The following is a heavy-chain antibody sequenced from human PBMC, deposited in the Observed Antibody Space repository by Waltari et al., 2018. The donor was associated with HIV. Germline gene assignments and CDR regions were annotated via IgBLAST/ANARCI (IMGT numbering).Heavy chain of an antibody. D-gene: IGHD3-10*01. V-gene: IGHV1-2*06. Sequence: QVQLVQSGADVKKPGASVIVSCRASGYTFTSSSSHWGAQAPGQGLEWMGRINPSTGATDYAQKFQGAVTMTGDTSINTAYMQLSRLMSDHTAIYYCARGPRITMFQGVGTPFDSWGQGTLVIVSS. CDR2: INPSTGAT. CDR1: GYTFTSSS. J-gene: IGHJ4*02. CDR3: ARGPRITMFQGVGTPFDS.